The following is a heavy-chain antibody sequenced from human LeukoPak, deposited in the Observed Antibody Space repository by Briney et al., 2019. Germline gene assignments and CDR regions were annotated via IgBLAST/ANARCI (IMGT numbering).Heavy chain of an antibody. Sequence: PGRSLRLSCAASGFSFSNYAMHWVRQAPGKGLDWVSAISGSGTNTYYADSVKGRFTFSRDNSKNTLSMQMNSLRLDDTAVYYCAKGDREGAAGGTGFDSWGQGTLVTVSS. V-gene: IGHV3-23*01. J-gene: IGHJ4*02. D-gene: IGHD6-13*01. CDR2: ISGSGTNT. CDR3: AKGDREGAAGGTGFDS. CDR1: GFSFSNYA.